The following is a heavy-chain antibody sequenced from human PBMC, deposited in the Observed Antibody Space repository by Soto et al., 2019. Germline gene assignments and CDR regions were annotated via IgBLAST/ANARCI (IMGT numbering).Heavy chain of an antibody. D-gene: IGHD3-3*01. Sequence: EVQLVESGGGLVQPGGSLRLSCAASGFTFSSYDMHWVRQATGKGLEWVSAIGTAGDTYYPGSVKGRFTISRENAKNSLYLQMNSLRAGDTAVYYCARARDYDFYYMDVWGKGTTVTVSS. CDR1: GFTFSSYD. J-gene: IGHJ6*03. V-gene: IGHV3-13*01. CDR2: IGTAGDT. CDR3: ARARDYDFYYMDV.